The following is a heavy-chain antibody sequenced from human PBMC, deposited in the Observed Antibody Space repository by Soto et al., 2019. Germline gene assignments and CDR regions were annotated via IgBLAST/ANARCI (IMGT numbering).Heavy chain of an antibody. V-gene: IGHV3-66*01. J-gene: IGHJ6*02. Sequence: GGSLRLSCAASGFTVSSNYMSWVRQAPGKGLEWVSLIYSGGSTYYADSVKGRFTISRDYSKNTLYLQMNSLRAEDTAVYYCARDPPYYDFRLDVWGQGTTVTVSS. D-gene: IGHD3-3*01. CDR3: ARDPPYYDFRLDV. CDR2: IYSGGST. CDR1: GFTVSSNY.